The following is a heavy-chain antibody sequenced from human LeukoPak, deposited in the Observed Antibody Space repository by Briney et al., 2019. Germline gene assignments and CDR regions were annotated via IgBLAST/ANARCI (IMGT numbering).Heavy chain of an antibody. J-gene: IGHJ3*02. D-gene: IGHD2/OR15-2a*01. CDR2: ISYDGSNK. Sequence: GGSLRLSCAASGFTFSSYAMHWVRQAPGKGLEWVAVISYDGSNKYYADSVKGRFTISRDNSKNTLYLQMGSLRAEDTAVYYCARGILSQGPDAFDIWGQGTMVTVSS. V-gene: IGHV3-30-3*01. CDR1: GFTFSSYA. CDR3: ARGILSQGPDAFDI.